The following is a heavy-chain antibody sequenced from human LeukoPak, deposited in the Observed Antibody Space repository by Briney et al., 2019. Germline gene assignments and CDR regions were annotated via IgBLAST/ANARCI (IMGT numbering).Heavy chain of an antibody. J-gene: IGHJ3*02. CDR2: INPNSGST. D-gene: IGHD2-2*01. V-gene: IGHV1-2*02. Sequence: EASVKVSCKASGYTFTGYYMHWVRQAPGQGLEWMGWINPNSGSTNYAQKFQGRVTMTRDTSISTAYMELSRLRSDDTAVYYCARDPSFPIVVVPAAMSQSPGAFDIWGQGTMVTVSS. CDR1: GYTFTGYY. CDR3: ARDPSFPIVVVPAAMSQSPGAFDI.